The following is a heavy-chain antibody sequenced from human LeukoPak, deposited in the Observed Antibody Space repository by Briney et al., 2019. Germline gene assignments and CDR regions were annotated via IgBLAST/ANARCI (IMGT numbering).Heavy chain of an antibody. V-gene: IGHV3-21*01. CDR2: ISSSSSYI. Sequence: GGSLRLSCAASGFTFSSYEMNWVRQAPGKGLEWVSSISSSSSYIYYADSVKGRFTISRDNAKNSLYLQMNSLRAEDTAVYYCARDYDILTGWDFDYWGQGTLVTVSS. CDR3: ARDYDILTGWDFDY. D-gene: IGHD3-9*01. CDR1: GFTFSSYE. J-gene: IGHJ4*02.